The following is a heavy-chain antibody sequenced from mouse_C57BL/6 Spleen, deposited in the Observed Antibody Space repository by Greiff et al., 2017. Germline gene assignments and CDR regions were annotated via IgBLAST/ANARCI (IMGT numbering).Heavy chain of an antibody. J-gene: IGHJ2*01. Sequence: VQLQQSGPELVKPGASVKMSCKASGYTFTDYNMHWVKQSHGKSLEWIGYINPNNGGTSYNQKFKGKATLTVNKSSSTAYMELRSLTSEDSAVYYCATGTTVVAKDYFDYWGQGTTLTVSS. CDR1: GYTFTDYN. D-gene: IGHD1-1*01. CDR3: ATGTTVVAKDYFDY. V-gene: IGHV1-22*01. CDR2: INPNNGGT.